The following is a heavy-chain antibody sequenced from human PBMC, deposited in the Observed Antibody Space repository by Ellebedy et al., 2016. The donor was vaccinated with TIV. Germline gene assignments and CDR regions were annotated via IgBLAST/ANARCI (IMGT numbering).Heavy chain of an antibody. CDR3: ARSPYTGYSDLGFDY. Sequence: GESLKISCAASGFTFNNYAMSWVRQAPGKGLEWVSGLNGNGGHTHYADSVKGRFSISIDYSKNSLYLQMNSLRADDTAVYYCARSPYTGYSDLGFDYWGQGSLVTVSS. D-gene: IGHD2-2*02. J-gene: IGHJ4*02. V-gene: IGHV3-23*01. CDR2: LNGNGGHT. CDR1: GFTFNNYA.